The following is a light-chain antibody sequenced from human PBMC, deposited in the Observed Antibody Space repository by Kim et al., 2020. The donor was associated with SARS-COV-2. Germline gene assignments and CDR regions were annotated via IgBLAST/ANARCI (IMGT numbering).Light chain of an antibody. CDR2: DAS. Sequence: EIVLTQSPATLSLSPGERATLSCRASQSVSSYLAWYQQKPGQAPRLLIYDASDRATGIPARFIGSGSGTDFTLTISSLEPEDFAVYFCQQRSSWPISFGGGTKVDIK. V-gene: IGKV3-11*01. J-gene: IGKJ4*01. CDR1: QSVSSY. CDR3: QQRSSWPIS.